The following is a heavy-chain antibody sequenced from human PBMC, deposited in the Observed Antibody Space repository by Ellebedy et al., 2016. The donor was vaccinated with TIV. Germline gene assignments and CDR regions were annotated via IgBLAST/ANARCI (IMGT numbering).Heavy chain of an antibody. CDR1: GFTLSDHF. J-gene: IGHJ4*02. V-gene: IGHV3-72*01. Sequence: GESLKISCAASGFTLSDHFMDWFRRAPGKGLEWVGRSSRDTANTYITHYAASVRGRFTILRDDPQNLLYLQMNSLKTEDTAVYYCARDGMRGGDFDFWGQGTLVTVSA. CDR3: ARDGMRGGDFDF. CDR2: SSRDTANTYIT. D-gene: IGHD3-16*01.